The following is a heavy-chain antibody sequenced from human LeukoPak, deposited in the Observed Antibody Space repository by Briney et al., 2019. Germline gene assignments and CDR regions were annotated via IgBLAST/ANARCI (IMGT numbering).Heavy chain of an antibody. CDR1: GFTFNIYT. CDR2: ISSSSSTK. D-gene: IGHD2-2*01. J-gene: IGHJ4*02. CDR3: ARDPTSTYQFDS. Sequence: PGGSLRLSCAASGFTFNIYTMNWVRQAPGKGLEWVAYISSSSSTKYYADSVKGRFTISRDNAKISLYLQMNSLRDEDTAVYYCARDPTSTYQFDSWGQGTLVTVSS. V-gene: IGHV3-48*02.